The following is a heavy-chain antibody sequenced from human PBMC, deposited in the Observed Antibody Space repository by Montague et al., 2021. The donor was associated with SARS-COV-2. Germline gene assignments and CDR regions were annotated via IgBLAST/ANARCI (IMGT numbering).Heavy chain of an antibody. CDR1: GFIFSNYA. D-gene: IGHD3-10*01. CDR3: AKDQGQLWFNELSGNWLDP. CDR2: ISSDGDHK. V-gene: IGHV3-30-3*02. J-gene: IGHJ5*02. Sequence: SLRLSCAGSGFIFSNYAVHWVRQAPGKGPEWLAVISSDGDHKYYADSVQGRLTISRDNSKKTLYLQVNSLRPEDTAVYFCAKDQGQLWFNELSGNWLDPWGQGTLVTVSS.